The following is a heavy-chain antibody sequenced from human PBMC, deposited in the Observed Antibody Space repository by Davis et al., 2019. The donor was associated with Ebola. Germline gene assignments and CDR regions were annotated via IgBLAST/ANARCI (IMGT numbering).Heavy chain of an antibody. CDR2: MNPNSGNT. Sequence: AASVKVSCKASGYTFTSYDIHWVRQATGQGLEWMGWMNPNSGNTGYAQKFQGRVTMTRNTSISTAYMELSSLRSEDTAVYYCARGRVQRNWFDPWGQGTLVTVSS. V-gene: IGHV1-8*01. J-gene: IGHJ5*02. CDR3: ARGRVQRNWFDP. D-gene: IGHD1-1*01. CDR1: GYTFTSYD.